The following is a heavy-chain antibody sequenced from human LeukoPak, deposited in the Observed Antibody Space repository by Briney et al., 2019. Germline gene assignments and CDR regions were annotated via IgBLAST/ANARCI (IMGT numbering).Heavy chain of an antibody. CDR3: TRGVGSGWSN. CDR1: GGSISSSNW. Sequence: PSGTLSLTSAVSGGSISSSNWWSWARRPPGKGLGGIGEIYHSGSTTYNPSLKSQVTIAVDKSKNQFYLKLRAVTAVDTAVYYCTRGVGSGWSNWGQGTLVTVSS. J-gene: IGHJ4*02. CDR2: IYHSGST. V-gene: IGHV4-4*02. D-gene: IGHD6-19*01.